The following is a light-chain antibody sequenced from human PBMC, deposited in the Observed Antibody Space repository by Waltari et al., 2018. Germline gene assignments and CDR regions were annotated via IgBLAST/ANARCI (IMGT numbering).Light chain of an antibody. J-gene: IGKJ1*01. Sequence: DVVLTQSPLSLPVPLGQPASISSWSHQSLVYSDGNSSVNWFQQRPGQSTRRLIYMCSNRDSGVPDRFSGSGSGTDCTLKIIRVEAEDVGVYYCMQATHWPPWTFGQGTKVELK. CDR3: MQATHWPPWT. CDR2: MCS. CDR1: QSLVYSDGNSS. V-gene: IGKV2-30*01.